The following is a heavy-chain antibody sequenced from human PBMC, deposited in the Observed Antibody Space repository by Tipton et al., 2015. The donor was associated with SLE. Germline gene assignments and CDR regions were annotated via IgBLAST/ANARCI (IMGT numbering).Heavy chain of an antibody. CDR2: INHSGST. D-gene: IGHD2-21*01. J-gene: IGHJ2*01. V-gene: IGHV4-34*01. Sequence: TLSLTCAVYGGSFSGYYWSWIRQPPGKGLEWIGEINHSGSTNYNPSLKSRVTISVDTSKNQFSLKLSSVTAADTAVYYCARVDGAYCGGDCYSTDWYFDLWGRGTLATASS. CDR3: ARVDGAYCGGDCYSTDWYFDL. CDR1: GGSFSGYY.